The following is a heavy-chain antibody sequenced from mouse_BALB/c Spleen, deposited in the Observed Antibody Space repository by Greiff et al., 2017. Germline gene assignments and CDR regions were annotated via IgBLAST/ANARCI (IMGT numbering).Heavy chain of an antibody. D-gene: IGHD1-1*01. Sequence: EVKLQESGPSLVKPSQTLSLTCSVTGDSITSGYWNWIRKFPGNKLEYMGYISYSGSTYYNPSLKSRISITRDTSKNQYYLQLNSVTTEDTATYYCARLPHYYGSSRDYFDYWGQGTTLTVSS. CDR1: GDSITSGY. CDR2: ISYSGST. CDR3: ARLPHYYGSSRDYFDY. J-gene: IGHJ2*01. V-gene: IGHV3-8*02.